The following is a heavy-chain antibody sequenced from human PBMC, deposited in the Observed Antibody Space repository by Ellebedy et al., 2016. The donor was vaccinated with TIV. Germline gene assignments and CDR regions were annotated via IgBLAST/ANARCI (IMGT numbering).Heavy chain of an antibody. Sequence: AASVKVSCKASGGTFSSYAISWVRQAPGQGLEWMGRIIPILGIANYAQKFQGRVTITADKSTSTAYMELRSLRSDDTAVYYCARVAVTAPSGDAFDIWGQGTMVTVSS. D-gene: IGHD2-21*02. J-gene: IGHJ3*02. V-gene: IGHV1-69*04. CDR3: ARVAVTAPSGDAFDI. CDR1: GGTFSSYA. CDR2: IIPILGIA.